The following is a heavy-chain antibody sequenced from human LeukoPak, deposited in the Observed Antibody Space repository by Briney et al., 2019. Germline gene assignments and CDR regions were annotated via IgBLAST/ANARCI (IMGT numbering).Heavy chain of an antibody. CDR3: ASGPYGDPNYYSDY. D-gene: IGHD4-17*01. Sequence: PGGSLRLSCAASGFTFSNYAMHWVRQAPGRGLEYVSAISSNGGRTYYANSVKGRFTISRDNSENTLYLRMGSLRGEDMAVYYCASGPYGDPNYYSDYWGQGTQVTVSS. V-gene: IGHV3-64*01. J-gene: IGHJ4*02. CDR2: ISSNGGRT. CDR1: GFTFSNYA.